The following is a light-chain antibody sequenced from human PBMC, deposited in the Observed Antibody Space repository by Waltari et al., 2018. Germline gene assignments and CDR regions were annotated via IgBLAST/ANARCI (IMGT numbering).Light chain of an antibody. CDR1: QGISNS. V-gene: IGKV1-NL1*01. Sequence: DIQMTHSPSSLSASVGDRVTITCRASQGISNSLAWYQQKPGKAPKLLLYGASRLESGVPPRFSGSGSGTDYTLTISSLQPDDFATYYCQQYYFTPYTFGQGTKLDIK. J-gene: IGKJ2*01. CDR2: GAS. CDR3: QQYYFTPYT.